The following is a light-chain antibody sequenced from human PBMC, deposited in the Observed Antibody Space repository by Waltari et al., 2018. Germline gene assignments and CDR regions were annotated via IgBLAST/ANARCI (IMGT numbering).Light chain of an antibody. Sequence: EIVLTQSPGTLSLSPGERATLSYRASQTVRTTYFAWYQQKPGQAPTLLIYGASSRATGIPDRFSGSGSGTDFSLTISSLEPEDFAVYYCQQYDISPLTFGGGTKVEIK. CDR3: QQYDISPLT. J-gene: IGKJ4*01. CDR2: GAS. CDR1: QTVRTTY. V-gene: IGKV3-20*01.